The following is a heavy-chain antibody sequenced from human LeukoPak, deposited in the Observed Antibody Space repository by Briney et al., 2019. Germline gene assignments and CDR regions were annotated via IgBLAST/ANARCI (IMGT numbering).Heavy chain of an antibody. CDR2: ISGYNVDT. D-gene: IGHD2-2*01. CDR1: GYTFTGYG. Sequence: ASVKVSCKASGYTFTGYGISWVRQAPGQGLEWMGWISGYNVDTNYAQKFQGRVTMTTDTSTSTAYMELRSLRSDDTALYYCARAEYCSATSRYSGGRLYSSSAGDYWGQGTLVTVSS. V-gene: IGHV1-18*01. CDR3: ARAEYCSATSRYSGGRLYSSSAGDY. J-gene: IGHJ4*02.